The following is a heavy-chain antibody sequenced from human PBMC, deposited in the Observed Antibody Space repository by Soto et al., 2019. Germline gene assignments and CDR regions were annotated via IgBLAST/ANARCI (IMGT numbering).Heavy chain of an antibody. CDR3: ARHSPYCSGGSCYSDWFDP. J-gene: IGHJ5*02. Sequence: TSETLSLTCTVSGGSISSSSYYWGWIRQPPGKGLEWIGSIYYSGSTYYNPSLKSRVTISVDTSKNQFSLKLSSVTAADTAVYYCARHSPYCSGGSCYSDWFDPWGQGTLVTVSS. CDR2: IYYSGST. V-gene: IGHV4-39*01. CDR1: GGSISSSSYY. D-gene: IGHD2-15*01.